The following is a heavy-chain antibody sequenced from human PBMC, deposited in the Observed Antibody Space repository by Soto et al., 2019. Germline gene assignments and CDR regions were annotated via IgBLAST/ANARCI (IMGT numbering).Heavy chain of an antibody. J-gene: IGHJ4*02. CDR1: GFTFSNFG. V-gene: IGHV3-33*01. CDR2: IWHDGKNK. CDR3: ARDPGQDEAMDY. Sequence: QVQVVESGGGVVQPGRSLRLSCVASGFTFSNFGMHWVRQAPGKGLEWVAVIWHDGKNKYYADSAEGRFTVSRDKSKNTLYRQMNSLTAEDTAVYYCARDPGQDEAMDYWGQGTLVTVSS.